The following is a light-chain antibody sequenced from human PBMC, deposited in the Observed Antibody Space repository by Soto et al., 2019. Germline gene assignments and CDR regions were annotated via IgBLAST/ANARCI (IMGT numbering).Light chain of an antibody. V-gene: IGKV3-20*01. CDR1: QTVSTSH. Sequence: EIVLTQSPGTLSLSPGEGATLSCRASQTVSTSHLAWYQQRPGQAPRLLIYAANSRAIGIPDRFRGSGSGTDFTLTIGRLEPEDSAVYYCQHYTNSPTFGQGTKVEIK. J-gene: IGKJ1*01. CDR2: AAN. CDR3: QHYTNSPT.